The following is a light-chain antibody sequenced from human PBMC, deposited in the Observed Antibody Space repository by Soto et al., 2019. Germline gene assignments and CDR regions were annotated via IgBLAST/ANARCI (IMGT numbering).Light chain of an antibody. CDR1: SSDVGGYNY. CDR2: DVS. Sequence: QPVLTQPASVSGSPGQSITISCTGSSSDVGGYNYVSWYQQHPGKAPKLIIYDVSNRPSGVSNRFSGSKSANTASLTISGLQAEDEADYYCSSYSDSSTLFGGGTKLTVL. J-gene: IGLJ2*01. V-gene: IGLV2-14*01. CDR3: SSYSDSSTL.